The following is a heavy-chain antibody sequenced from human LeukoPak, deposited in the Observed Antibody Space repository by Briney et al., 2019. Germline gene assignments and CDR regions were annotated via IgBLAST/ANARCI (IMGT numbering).Heavy chain of an antibody. Sequence: SETLSLTCAVYGGSFSGYYWSWIRQPPGKWLEWIGEINHSGSTNYNPSLKSRVTISVDTSKNQFSLTLSSVTAADPAVYHCARGHVRKFPIDYCGQGTLVTVSS. V-gene: IGHV4-34*01. J-gene: IGHJ4*02. CDR2: INHSGST. CDR1: GGSFSGYY. CDR3: ARGHVRKFPIDY.